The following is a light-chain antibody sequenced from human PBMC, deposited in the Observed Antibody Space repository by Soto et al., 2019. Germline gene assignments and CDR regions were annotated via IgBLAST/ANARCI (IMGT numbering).Light chain of an antibody. J-gene: IGKJ1*01. Sequence: TQMTQSPSSLSTSVADRVTISCRASQGIGNALGWYQQKPGKPPKVLIYGASSLQSGVPPRFSGSASGTDFTLTISRLQPEDFATYYCQQSYSMPWTFGQGTKVDIK. CDR2: GAS. CDR1: QGIGNA. V-gene: IGKV1-6*01. CDR3: QQSYSMPWT.